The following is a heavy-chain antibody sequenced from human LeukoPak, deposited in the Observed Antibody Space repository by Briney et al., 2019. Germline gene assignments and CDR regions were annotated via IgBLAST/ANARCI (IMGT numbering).Heavy chain of an antibody. J-gene: IGHJ5*02. CDR2: ISAYNGNT. V-gene: IGHV1-18*01. Sequence: ASVKVSCKASGYTFTSYGISWVRQAPGQGLEWMGWISAYNGNTNYAQKLQGRVTMTTDTSTSTAYMELRSLRSDDTAVYYCARLWELRGNNWFDPWGQGTLVTVSS. CDR3: ARLWELRGNNWFDP. D-gene: IGHD1-26*01. CDR1: GYTFTSYG.